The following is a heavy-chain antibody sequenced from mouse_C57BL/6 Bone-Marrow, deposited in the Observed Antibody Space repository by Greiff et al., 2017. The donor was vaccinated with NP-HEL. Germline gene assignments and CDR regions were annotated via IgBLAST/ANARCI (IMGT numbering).Heavy chain of an antibody. Sequence: EVQLQQSGPELVKPGASVKISCKASGYTFTDYYMNWVKQSHGKSLEWIGDINPNNGGTSYNQKFKGKATLTVDKSSSTAYMELRSLTSEDSAVYYCARNRNYYGSSYGYFDYWGQGTTLTVSS. CDR2: INPNNGGT. CDR1: GYTFTDYY. J-gene: IGHJ2*01. CDR3: ARNRNYYGSSYGYFDY. V-gene: IGHV1-26*01. D-gene: IGHD1-1*01.